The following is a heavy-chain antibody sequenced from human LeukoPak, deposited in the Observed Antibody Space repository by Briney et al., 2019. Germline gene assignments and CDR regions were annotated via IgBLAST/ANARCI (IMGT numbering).Heavy chain of an antibody. CDR1: GYTFSNYG. J-gene: IGHJ4*02. Sequence: ASVKVSCEASGYTFSNYGITWVRQAPGQGLEWMGWISTYNANTNYAQEFQGRVTMTTDTSTSTAYMELRSLRSDDTAVYYCARRSQNGYNSPIDYWGQGTLVTVSS. CDR3: ARRSQNGYNSPIDY. CDR2: ISTYNANT. D-gene: IGHD5-24*01. V-gene: IGHV1-18*01.